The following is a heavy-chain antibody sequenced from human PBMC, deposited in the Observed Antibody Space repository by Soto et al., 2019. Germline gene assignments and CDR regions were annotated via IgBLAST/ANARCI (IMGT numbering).Heavy chain of an antibody. J-gene: IGHJ5*02. V-gene: IGHV4-4*02. CDR1: GGAISRSNW. D-gene: IGHD1-26*01. Sequence: VQLRQSGPGLVKPSGTLSLTCAVSGGAISRSNWWTWVRQAPGKGLECTVAIYHSGNTYYNPSLKGRVTITVDKSNKQLPLTLTSVTAADTAVYYCATLPPRVVASLLPNPTWGQVTLVTV. CDR3: ATLPPRVVASLLPNPT. CDR2: IYHSGNT.